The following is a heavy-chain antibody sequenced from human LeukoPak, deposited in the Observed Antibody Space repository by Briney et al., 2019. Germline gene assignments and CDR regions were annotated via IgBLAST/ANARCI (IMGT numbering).Heavy chain of an antibody. CDR1: GGSISSYY. CDR2: IHYTGST. D-gene: IGHD3-10*01. J-gene: IGHJ5*02. CDR3: ARGGYYGSGNDFRFDP. V-gene: IGHV4-59*01. Sequence: SETLSLTCTVSGGSISSYYWSWIRQPPGKGLECIGYIHYTGSTNYNPSLKSRVTISVDTSKNQSSLKLNSVTAADTAVYYCARGGYYGSGNDFRFDPWGQGTLVTVSS.